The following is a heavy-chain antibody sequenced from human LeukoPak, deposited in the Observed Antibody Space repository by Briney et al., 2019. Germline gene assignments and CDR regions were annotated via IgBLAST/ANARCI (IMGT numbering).Heavy chain of an antibody. V-gene: IGHV1-18*01. D-gene: IGHD1-14*01. J-gene: IGHJ5*02. Sequence: GASVKVSCKASGYTFTSYGISWVRQAPGQRHERMGWISAYNSNTNYAQKLQGRVTMTTDTSTSTAYMELRSLRSDDTAVYYCARGSGGDWFDPWGQGTLVTVSS. CDR1: GYTFTSYG. CDR2: ISAYNSNT. CDR3: ARGSGGDWFDP.